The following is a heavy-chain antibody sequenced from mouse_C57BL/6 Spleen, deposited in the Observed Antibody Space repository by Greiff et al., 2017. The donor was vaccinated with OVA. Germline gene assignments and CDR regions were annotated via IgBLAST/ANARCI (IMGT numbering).Heavy chain of an antibody. CDR3: ARPYNGSSSAYFDY. D-gene: IGHD1-1*01. V-gene: IGHV1-81*01. Sequence: QVQLKQSGAELVRPGASVKLSCKASGYTFTSYGISWVKQSTRQGLEWIGEIDPCSGYTHYNEKFKDKATVTVDKSSSTAYMELRSLTSEDSAVYYCARPYNGSSSAYFDYWGQGTTLTVSS. CDR2: IDPCSGYT. J-gene: IGHJ2*01. CDR1: GYTFTSYG.